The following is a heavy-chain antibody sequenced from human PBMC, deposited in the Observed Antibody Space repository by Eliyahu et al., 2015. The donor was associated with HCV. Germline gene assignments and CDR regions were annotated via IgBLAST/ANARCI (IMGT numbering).Heavy chain of an antibody. CDR3: AKATYISSSGGIDS. D-gene: IGHD6-6*01. V-gene: IGHV3-66*01. Sequence: EVQLVESGGGLVQPGGSLRLSCAASGFTXNSNHMSWVRQAPGKGLEWVSVIYDSGSTDYADSVKGRFTISRDNSKNMVYLQMNSLRAEDTAVYYCAKATYISSSGGIDSWGQGTLVTVSS. CDR1: GFTXNSNH. CDR2: IYDSGST. J-gene: IGHJ4*02.